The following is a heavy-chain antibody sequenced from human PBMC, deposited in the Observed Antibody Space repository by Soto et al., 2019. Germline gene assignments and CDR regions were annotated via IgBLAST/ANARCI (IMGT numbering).Heavy chain of an antibody. CDR3: AKDSSRVVAAFFDY. Sequence: LRLSCAASGFTFSSYAMSWVRQAPGKGLEWVSGISGSGGDTHYAYSVKGRFTISRDNSKNTLYLQMNSLRAEDTAVYYCAKDSSRVVAAFFDYWGQGTLVTVSS. CDR2: ISGSGGDT. D-gene: IGHD2-15*01. CDR1: GFTFSSYA. J-gene: IGHJ4*02. V-gene: IGHV3-23*01.